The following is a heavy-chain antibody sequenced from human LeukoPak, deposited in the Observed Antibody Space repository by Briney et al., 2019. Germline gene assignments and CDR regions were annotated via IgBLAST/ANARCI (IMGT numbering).Heavy chain of an antibody. Sequence: PGGSLRLSCAASGFTFSSYAMHWVRQAPGKGLEWVAVISYDGSNKYYADSVKGRFTISRDNSKNTLCLQMNSLRAEDTAVYYCARDEGYSGYDLGYFDYWGQGTLVTVSS. V-gene: IGHV3-30-3*01. D-gene: IGHD5-12*01. J-gene: IGHJ4*02. CDR2: ISYDGSNK. CDR3: ARDEGYSGYDLGYFDY. CDR1: GFTFSSYA.